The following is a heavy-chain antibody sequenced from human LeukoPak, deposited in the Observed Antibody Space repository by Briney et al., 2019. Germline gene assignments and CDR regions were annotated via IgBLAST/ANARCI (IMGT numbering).Heavy chain of an antibody. Sequence: KASETLSLTCTVSGGSISSSSYYWGWLRQTPGKGLEWIGSIYYSGSTYYNPSLKSRVTISVDASKNQFSLKLSSVTAADTAVYYCARLLMGYNWNGNDAFDIWGQGTMVTVSS. CDR3: ARLLMGYNWNGNDAFDI. D-gene: IGHD1-20*01. CDR1: GGSISSSSYY. CDR2: IYYSGST. V-gene: IGHV4-39*07. J-gene: IGHJ3*02.